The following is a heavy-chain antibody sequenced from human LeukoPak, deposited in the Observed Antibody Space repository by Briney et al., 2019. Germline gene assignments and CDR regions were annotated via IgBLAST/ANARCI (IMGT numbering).Heavy chain of an antibody. CDR1: GYTLTKLS. CDR2: FDPEDGET. V-gene: IGHV1-24*01. Sequence: VASVKVSCKVSGYTLTKLSVHWVRQAPGKGLEWMGGFDPEDGETIYAQKFQGRVTMTEDTSTDTAYMELSSLRSEDTAVYYCATRRGYDSSGYYLYYGYWGQGTLVTVSS. CDR3: ATRRGYDSSGYYLYYGY. D-gene: IGHD3-22*01. J-gene: IGHJ4*02.